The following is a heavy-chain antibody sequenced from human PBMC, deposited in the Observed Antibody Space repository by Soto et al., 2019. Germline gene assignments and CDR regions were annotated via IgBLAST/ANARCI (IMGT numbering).Heavy chain of an antibody. V-gene: IGHV3-33*08. D-gene: IGHD5-12*01. J-gene: IGHJ4*01. Sequence: QVQLVESGGGVVQPGKSLRLSCTASGFTLSSSVMHWVRQAPGKGLEWVAVFWKDGTTKYYADSVKGRFTISRDNSTNKLYLELNSLRPEVTALSYCAIGKRQPPPYSAYEAFDYGGHGTLVSVSS. CDR1: GFTLSSSV. CDR2: FWKDGTTK. CDR3: AIGKRQPPPYSAYEAFDY.